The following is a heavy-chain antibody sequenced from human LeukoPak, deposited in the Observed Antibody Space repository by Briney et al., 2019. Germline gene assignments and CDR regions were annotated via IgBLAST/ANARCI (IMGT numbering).Heavy chain of an antibody. Sequence: GSSVKVPCKASGGTFSSYAISWVRQAPGQGLEWMGGIIPIFGTANYAQKFQGRVTISTDESTSTAYMELSSLRSEDTAVYYCARGAGYCSGGSCYPIDYWGQGTLVTVSS. J-gene: IGHJ4*02. CDR1: GGTFSSYA. CDR2: IIPIFGTA. CDR3: ARGAGYCSGGSCYPIDY. V-gene: IGHV1-69*05. D-gene: IGHD2-15*01.